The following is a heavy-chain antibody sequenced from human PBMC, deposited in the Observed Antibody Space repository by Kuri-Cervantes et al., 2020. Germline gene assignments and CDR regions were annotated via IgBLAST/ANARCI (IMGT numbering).Heavy chain of an antibody. CDR2: IWYDGSNK. Sequence: GGSLRLSCAASGFTFSSYAMHWVRQAPGKGLEWVAVIWYDGSNKYYADSVKGRFTISRDNSQNTLFLQMNSLRAEDTAVYYCAKEMRYAFFYGMDVWGQGTTVTVSS. V-gene: IGHV3-30*02. CDR1: GFTFSSYA. D-gene: IGHD3-16*01. CDR3: AKEMRYAFFYGMDV. J-gene: IGHJ6*02.